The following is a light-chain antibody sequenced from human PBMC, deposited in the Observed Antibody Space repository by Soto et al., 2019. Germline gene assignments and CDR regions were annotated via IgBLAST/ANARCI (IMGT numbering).Light chain of an antibody. CDR2: GAS. CDR1: QSVSSTY. CDR3: QQYGSSRWT. Sequence: EMVLTQSPDTLSLFPGERATLSCRASQSVSSTYLAWYQQKLGQAPRLLIFGASSRATGIPDRFSGSGSGTDFTLTISRLEPEDFALYYCQQYGSSRWTFGQGTKVEIK. V-gene: IGKV3-20*01. J-gene: IGKJ1*01.